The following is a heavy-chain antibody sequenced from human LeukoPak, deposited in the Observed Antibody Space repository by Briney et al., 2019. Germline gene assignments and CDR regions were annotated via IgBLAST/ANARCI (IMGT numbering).Heavy chain of an antibody. CDR3: ASRGSTGSSWQIAEYNWFDP. CDR2: ISGSGGST. CDR1: GFTFSSYA. D-gene: IGHD6-13*01. J-gene: IGHJ5*02. Sequence: GGSLRLSCAASGFTFSSYAMSWVRQAPGKGLEWVSAISGSGGSTYYADSVKGRFTISRDNSKNTLYLQMNSLRAEDTAVYYCASRGSTGSSWQIAEYNWFDPWGQGTLVTVSS. V-gene: IGHV3-23*01.